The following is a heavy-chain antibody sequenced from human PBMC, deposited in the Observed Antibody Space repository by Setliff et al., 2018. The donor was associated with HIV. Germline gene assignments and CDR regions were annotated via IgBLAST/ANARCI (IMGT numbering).Heavy chain of an antibody. D-gene: IGHD5-12*01. CDR3: ARGGSGYDYHY. Sequence: SETLSLTCAVYGGSFSGYYWGWIRRPPGKGLEWIGSIYNSGSTYYNPSLKSRVTISVDRSKNQFSLKLSSVTAADTAVYYCARGGSGYDYHYWGQGTLVTVSS. CDR1: GGSFSGYY. V-gene: IGHV4-34*01. CDR2: IYNSGST. J-gene: IGHJ4*02.